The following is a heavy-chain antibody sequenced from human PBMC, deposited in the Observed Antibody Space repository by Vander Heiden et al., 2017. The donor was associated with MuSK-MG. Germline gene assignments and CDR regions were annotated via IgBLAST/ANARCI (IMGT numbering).Heavy chain of an antibody. V-gene: IGHV4-34*01. CDR1: GGSFSGYY. D-gene: IGHD2-2*01. CDR2: INHSGST. Sequence: QVQLQQWGAGLLKPSETLSLTCAVYGGSFSGYYWSWIRQPPGKGLEWIGEINHSGSTNYNPSLKRRVTIAVDTSKNQFSLKLSSVTAADTAVYYCARGLMSLTYGSSTSCFVFDYWGQGTLVTVSS. J-gene: IGHJ4*02. CDR3: ARGLMSLTYGSSTSCFVFDY.